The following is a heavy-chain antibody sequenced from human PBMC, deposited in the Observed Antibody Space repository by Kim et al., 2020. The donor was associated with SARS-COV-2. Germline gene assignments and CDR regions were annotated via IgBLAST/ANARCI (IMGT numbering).Heavy chain of an antibody. CDR3: ARSGVLRFLEWLFALYY. J-gene: IGHJ4*01. V-gene: IGHV3-30-3*01. CDR2: ISYDGSNK. Sequence: GGSLRLSCAASGFTFSSYAMHWVRQAPGKGLEWVAVISYDGSNKYYADSVKGRFTISRDNSKNTLYLQMNSLRAEDTAVYYCARSGVLRFLEWLFALYY. D-gene: IGHD3-3*01. CDR1: GFTFSSYA.